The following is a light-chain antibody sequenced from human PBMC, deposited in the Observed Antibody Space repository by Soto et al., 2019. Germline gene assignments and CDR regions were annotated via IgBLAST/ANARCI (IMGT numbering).Light chain of an antibody. CDR2: GNN. CDR1: SSNIGSSP. CDR3: ATCDDNLNGPV. V-gene: IGLV1-44*01. Sequence: QSVLTQPPSASGTPGQRVTISCSGSSSNIGSSPVNWYQQLPGTAPKLLIYGNNQRPSGVPDRFSGSKSGTSASLAIGGLQSEEEAYYYGATCDDNLNGPVFGGGTQLTVL. J-gene: IGLJ3*02.